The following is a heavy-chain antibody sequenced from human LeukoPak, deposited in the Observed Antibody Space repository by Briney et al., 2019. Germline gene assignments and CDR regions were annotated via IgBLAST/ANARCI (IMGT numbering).Heavy chain of an antibody. D-gene: IGHD3-16*01. CDR3: AKVSEGGSFDY. CDR1: GFTFDDYA. V-gene: IGHV3-9*01. CDR2: ISWNSGGI. J-gene: IGHJ4*02. Sequence: GGSLRLSCAASGFTFDDYAMHWVRQAPGKGLEWVSGISWNSGGIVYADSVKGRFTISRDNAKNSLYLQMNSLRAEDTALYYCAKVSEGGSFDYWGQGTLVTVSS.